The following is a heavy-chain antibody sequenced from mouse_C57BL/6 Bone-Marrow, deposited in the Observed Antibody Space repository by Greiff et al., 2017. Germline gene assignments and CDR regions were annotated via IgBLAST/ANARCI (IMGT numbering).Heavy chain of an antibody. V-gene: IGHV1-52*01. D-gene: IGHD2-3*01. J-gene: IGHJ1*03. Sequence: QVQLQQPGAELVRPGSSVKLSCKASGYTFTSYWMHWVKQRPIQGLEWIGNIDPSDSETHYNQKFKDKATLTVDKSSSTAYMQLSSLTSEDSAVYYCARDRWLLRYFDVWGTGTTVTVSS. CDR3: ARDRWLLRYFDV. CDR1: GYTFTSYW. CDR2: IDPSDSET.